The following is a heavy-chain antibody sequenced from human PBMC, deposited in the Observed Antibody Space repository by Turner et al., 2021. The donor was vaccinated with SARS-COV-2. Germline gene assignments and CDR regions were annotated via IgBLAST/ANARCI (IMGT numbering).Heavy chain of an antibody. J-gene: IGHJ6*02. CDR1: GFTFSSYN. CDR3: ARDRIVRNWNDVPKPTYGMDV. Sequence: EVQLVESGGGLVKPGGSLRLSCAASGFTFSSYNMNWVRQAPGKGLEWVSSISSSRSYIYYADSGKGRFTSSRDNAKNSLYLQMNSLRAEDTAVYYCARDRIVRNWNDVPKPTYGMDVWGQGTTVTVSS. D-gene: IGHD1-20*01. V-gene: IGHV3-21*01. CDR2: ISSSRSYI.